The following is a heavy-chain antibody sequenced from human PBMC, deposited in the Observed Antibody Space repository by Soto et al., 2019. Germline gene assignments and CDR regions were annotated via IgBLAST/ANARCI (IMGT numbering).Heavy chain of an antibody. J-gene: IGHJ6*02. Sequence: SVRVSCKASGGTFSSYAISWVRQAPGQGLEWMGGIIPIFGTANYAQKFQGRVTITADESTSTAYMELSSLRSEDTAVYYCARYCSGGSCYSYYYYGMDVWGQGTTVTVSS. CDR1: GGTFSSYA. D-gene: IGHD2-15*01. CDR3: ARYCSGGSCYSYYYYGMDV. CDR2: IIPIFGTA. V-gene: IGHV1-69*13.